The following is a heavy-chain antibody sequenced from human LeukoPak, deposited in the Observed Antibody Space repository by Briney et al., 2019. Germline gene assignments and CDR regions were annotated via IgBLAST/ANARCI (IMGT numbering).Heavy chain of an antibody. CDR2: IKKDGSEK. V-gene: IGHV3-7*01. Sequence: GGSLRLSCAASGFTFSSYWMSWVRQAPGKGLEWVANIKKDGSEKYYVDSVKGRFTIFRDNAKNSLYLQMNSLRAEDTAVYYCARDRSGYLIDYWGQGTLVTVSS. CDR1: GFTFSSYW. CDR3: ARDRSGYLIDY. J-gene: IGHJ4*02. D-gene: IGHD5-12*01.